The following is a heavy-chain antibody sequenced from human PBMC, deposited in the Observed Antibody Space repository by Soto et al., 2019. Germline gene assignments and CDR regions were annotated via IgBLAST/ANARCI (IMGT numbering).Heavy chain of an antibody. D-gene: IGHD3-10*01. Sequence: ASVKVSCKTSGYTFSSYTIAWVRQAPGQGLEWLGWISPDDGNTEYEQKFQGRVTMTADTLTNNAYMELRSLKYDDTAVYYCARVEAPFGESLHWGQGTPVTVSA. CDR3: ARVEAPFGESLH. J-gene: IGHJ1*01. CDR2: ISPDDGNT. V-gene: IGHV1-18*01. CDR1: GYTFSSYT.